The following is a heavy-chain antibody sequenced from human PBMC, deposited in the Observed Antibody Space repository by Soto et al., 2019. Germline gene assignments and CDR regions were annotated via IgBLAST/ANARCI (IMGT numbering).Heavy chain of an antibody. CDR3: ARDLSITMVRGVIITHYYYGMDV. J-gene: IGHJ6*02. D-gene: IGHD3-10*01. Sequence: ASVKVSCQASGYTFTGYYMHWVRQAPGQGLEWMGWINPNSGGTNYAQKFQGWVTMTRDTSISTAYMELSRLRSDDTAVYYCARDLSITMVRGVIITHYYYGMDVWGQGTTVTVSS. V-gene: IGHV1-2*04. CDR2: INPNSGGT. CDR1: GYTFTGYY.